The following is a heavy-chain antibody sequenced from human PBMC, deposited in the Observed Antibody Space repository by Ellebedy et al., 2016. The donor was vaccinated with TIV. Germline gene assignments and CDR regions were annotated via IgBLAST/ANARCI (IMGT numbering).Heavy chain of an antibody. Sequence: LRLSCSVSGGSISSSGYFWSWIRQHPGKGLEWIGFIYYSGSTYYNPSLQSRVTISVDTSKNQFSLKLSSVTAADTAVYYCARDQADYYDSNGYYSCWGQGTLVTVSS. J-gene: IGHJ4*02. V-gene: IGHV4-31*03. CDR2: IYYSGST. CDR1: GGSISSSGYF. CDR3: ARDQADYYDSNGYYSC. D-gene: IGHD3-22*01.